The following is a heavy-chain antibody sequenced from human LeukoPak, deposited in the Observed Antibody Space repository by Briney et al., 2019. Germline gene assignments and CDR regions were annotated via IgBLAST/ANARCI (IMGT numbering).Heavy chain of an antibody. CDR3: ARDRRITMVRGVPNWFDP. CDR2: ISSSSSYT. J-gene: IGHJ5*02. V-gene: IGHV3-21*01. D-gene: IGHD3-10*01. CDR1: GFTFSSYS. Sequence: GGSLRLSCAASGFTFSSYSMNWVRQAPGKGLEWVSSISSSSSYTYYADSVKGRFTISRDNAKNSLYLQMNSLRAEDTAVYYCARDRRITMVRGVPNWFDPWGQGTLVTVSS.